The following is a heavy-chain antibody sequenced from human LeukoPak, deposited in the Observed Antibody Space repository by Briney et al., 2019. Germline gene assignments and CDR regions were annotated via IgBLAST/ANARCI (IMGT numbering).Heavy chain of an antibody. CDR2: INHSGST. Sequence: TSETLSFTCTVSGGSISSYYWSWIRQPPGKGLEWIGEINHSGSTNYNPSLKSRVTISVDTSKNEFSLKLSSVTAADTAVYYCARGWGPTRFYYMDVWGKGTTVTVSS. V-gene: IGHV4-34*01. CDR3: ARGWGPTRFYYMDV. D-gene: IGHD3-16*01. J-gene: IGHJ6*03. CDR1: GGSISSYY.